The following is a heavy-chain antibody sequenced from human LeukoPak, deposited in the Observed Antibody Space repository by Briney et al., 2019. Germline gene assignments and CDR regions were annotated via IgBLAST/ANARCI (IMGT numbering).Heavy chain of an antibody. CDR2: ISSNGGTT. J-gene: IGHJ6*04. Sequence: GGSLRLSCSASGFTFSSYAMYWVRQAPGKGLEYVSAISSNGGTTYYADSVKARFTISRDNSKSTLYLQMSGLRAEDTALYYCVKTSSSSWAYHYYGMDVWGKGTTVTVSS. D-gene: IGHD6-13*01. V-gene: IGHV3-64D*06. CDR1: GFTFSSYA. CDR3: VKTSSSSWAYHYYGMDV.